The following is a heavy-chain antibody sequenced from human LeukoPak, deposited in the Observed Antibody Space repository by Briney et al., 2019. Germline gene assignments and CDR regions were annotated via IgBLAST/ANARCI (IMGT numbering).Heavy chain of an antibody. V-gene: IGHV3-66*01. CDR3: ARDHSDSSGYYYDYFDY. Sequence: GGSLRLSCAASGFTVSSNYMSWVRQAPGKGLEWVSVIYSGGSTYYADSVKGRFTISRDDSKNTLYLQMNSLRAEDTAVYYCARDHSDSSGYYYDYFDYWGQGTLVTVSS. D-gene: IGHD3-22*01. CDR1: GFTVSSNY. J-gene: IGHJ4*02. CDR2: IYSGGST.